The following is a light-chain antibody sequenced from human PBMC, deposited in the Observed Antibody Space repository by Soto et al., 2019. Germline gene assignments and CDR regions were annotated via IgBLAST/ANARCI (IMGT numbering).Light chain of an antibody. J-gene: IGLJ1*01. Sequence: QPVLTQPPSVSGAPGQRVTISCTGSSSNIGAGYDVHWYQQLPGTAPKLLIYGNSNRPSGVPDRFSGSKSGTSASLAITGLQAEDEADYYCQSYDISLSGYVFGTGTKLTVL. CDR2: GNS. V-gene: IGLV1-40*01. CDR3: QSYDISLSGYV. CDR1: SSNIGAGYD.